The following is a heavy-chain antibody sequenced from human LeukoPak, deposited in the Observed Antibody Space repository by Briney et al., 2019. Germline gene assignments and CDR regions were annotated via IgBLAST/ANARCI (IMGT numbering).Heavy chain of an antibody. J-gene: IGHJ4*02. CDR2: IYYNGST. CDR1: GGSITRSSYY. CDR3: ARDLLSQDFWSGYSSVGGFDY. Sequence: ETLSLTCTVSGGSITRSSYYWAWIRQPPGKGLQWIGSIYYNGSTYYNPSLKSRVTISLDTSKKQFYLKLPSVTAADTAVYYCARDLLSQDFWSGYSSVGGFDYWGQGTLVAVSS. V-gene: IGHV4-39*07. D-gene: IGHD3-3*01.